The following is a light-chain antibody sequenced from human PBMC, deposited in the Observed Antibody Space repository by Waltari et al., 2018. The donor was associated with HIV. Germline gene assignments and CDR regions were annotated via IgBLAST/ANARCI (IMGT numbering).Light chain of an antibody. Sequence: QSVLTQPPSASGTPGQRVTIPSSGSSSNIGRNTVNWYHQPPGTAPKLLIYTNNPRPSGVPDRFSGSKSGTSASLAISGLQSEDEADYYCAAWDDSLNGWVFGGGTKLTVL. CDR3: AAWDDSLNGWV. J-gene: IGLJ3*02. CDR1: SSNIGRNT. CDR2: TNN. V-gene: IGLV1-44*01.